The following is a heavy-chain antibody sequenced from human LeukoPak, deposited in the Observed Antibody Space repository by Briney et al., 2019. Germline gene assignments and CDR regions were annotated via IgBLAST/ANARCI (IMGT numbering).Heavy chain of an antibody. CDR3: AKVANSVVIRALGFCFDY. CDR1: GFTFSSYW. CDR2: INSDGSST. D-gene: IGHD3-22*01. V-gene: IGHV3-74*01. Sequence: GGSLRLSCAASGFTFSSYWMHWVRQAPGKGLVWVSHINSDGSSTRYADSVKGRFTISRDNSKNTLYLQMNSLRAEDTAVYYCAKVANSVVIRALGFCFDYWGQGTLVTVSS. J-gene: IGHJ4*02.